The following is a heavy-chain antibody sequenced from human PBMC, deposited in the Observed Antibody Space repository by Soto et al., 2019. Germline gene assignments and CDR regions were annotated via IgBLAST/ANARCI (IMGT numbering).Heavy chain of an antibody. Sequence: GGSLRLSCAASGFTFSTYAMIWVRQAPGKGLEWVAIISYDATNKYYADSVKGRFTISRDNSKNTLYLQMNSLRPEDTAVYYCARGYSSSSAAFDYWGQGTPVTVSS. CDR2: ISYDATNK. CDR1: GFTFSTYA. V-gene: IGHV3-30-3*01. CDR3: ARGYSSSSAAFDY. D-gene: IGHD6-13*01. J-gene: IGHJ4*02.